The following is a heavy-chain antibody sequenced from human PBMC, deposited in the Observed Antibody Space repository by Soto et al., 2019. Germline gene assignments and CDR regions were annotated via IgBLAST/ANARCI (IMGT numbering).Heavy chain of an antibody. CDR2: INPSGGST. D-gene: IGHD2-2*01. J-gene: IGHJ6*02. Sequence: QVQLVQSGAEVKKPGASVKVSCKASGYTFTSYYIHWVRQPPGQGLEWMGIINPSGGSTSYAQKFQGRVTMTRDTSTSTGYMGLSSLRSEDTAVYYCARGGDVVVPAAIRYYYGMDVWGQGTTVTVSS. CDR1: GYTFTSYY. CDR3: ARGGDVVVPAAIRYYYGMDV. V-gene: IGHV1-46*01.